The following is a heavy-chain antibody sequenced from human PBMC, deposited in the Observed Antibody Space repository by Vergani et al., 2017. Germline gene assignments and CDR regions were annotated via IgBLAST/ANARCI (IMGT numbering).Heavy chain of an antibody. Sequence: QVQLVQSGAEVKKPGSSVKVSCKASGGTFSSYAISWARQAPGQGLEWMGGIIPIFGTANYAKKFQGRVTITTDESTGTAYMELSSLRSEDTAVYYCAIEVVTPPYYYYYMDVWGKGSTVTVSS. CDR2: IIPIFGTA. D-gene: IGHD4-23*01. V-gene: IGHV1-69*01. CDR1: GGTFSSYA. J-gene: IGHJ6*03. CDR3: AIEVVTPPYYYYYMDV.